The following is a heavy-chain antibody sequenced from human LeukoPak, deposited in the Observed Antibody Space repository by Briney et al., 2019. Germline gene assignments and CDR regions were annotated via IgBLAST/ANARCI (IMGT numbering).Heavy chain of an antibody. CDR3: ARDTSYCSGGSCKPPFDY. CDR2: IKQDGSEK. CDR1: GFTFSSYW. J-gene: IGHJ4*02. Sequence: GGSLRLSCAASGFTFSSYWMSWVRQAPGKGLEWVANIKQDGSEKYYVDSVKGRFTISRDNAKNSLYLQMNSLRAEDTAVYYCARDTSYCSGGSCKPPFDYWGQGTLVTVSS. V-gene: IGHV3-7*01. D-gene: IGHD2-15*01.